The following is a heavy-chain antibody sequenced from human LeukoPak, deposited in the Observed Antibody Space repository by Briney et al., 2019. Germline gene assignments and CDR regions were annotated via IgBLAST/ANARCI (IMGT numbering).Heavy chain of an antibody. Sequence: SETLSLTCTVSGGSIGSGGYYWSWIRQHPGKGLEWIGYIYYSGSTYYNPSLKSRVTISVDTSKNQFSLKLSSVTAADTAVYYCARAERGSYGMDVWGQGTTVTVSS. J-gene: IGHJ6*02. CDR3: ARAERGSYGMDV. CDR2: IYYSGST. CDR1: GGSIGSGGYY. V-gene: IGHV4-31*03. D-gene: IGHD5-12*01.